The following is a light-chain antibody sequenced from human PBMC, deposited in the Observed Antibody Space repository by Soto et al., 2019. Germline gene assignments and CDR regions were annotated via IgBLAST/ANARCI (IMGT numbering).Light chain of an antibody. CDR1: SSDVGGYNY. CDR2: DVS. CDR3: SSYTSSKKNV. Sequence: QSVLTQPASVSGSPGQSITISCTGTSSDVGGYNYVSWYQQHPGKAPKLMIYDVSNRPSGVSNRFSGSKSGNTASLTISGLQAEDEADYYCSSYTSSKKNVFGTGTKVTVL. V-gene: IGLV2-14*01. J-gene: IGLJ1*01.